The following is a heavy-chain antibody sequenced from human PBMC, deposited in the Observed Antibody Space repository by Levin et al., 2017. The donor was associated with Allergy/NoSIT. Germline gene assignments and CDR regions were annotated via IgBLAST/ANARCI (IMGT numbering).Heavy chain of an antibody. J-gene: IGHJ6*02. CDR2: IYPGDSDT. CDR3: ARLSRYCSSTSCYLGN. CDR1: GYSFTSYW. D-gene: IGHD2-2*01. Sequence: GGSLRLSCKGSGYSFTSYWIGWVRQMPGKGLEWMGIIYPGDSDTRYSPSFQGQVTISADKSISTAYLQWSSLKASDTAMYYCARLSRYCSSTSCYLGNWGQGTTVTVSS. V-gene: IGHV5-51*01.